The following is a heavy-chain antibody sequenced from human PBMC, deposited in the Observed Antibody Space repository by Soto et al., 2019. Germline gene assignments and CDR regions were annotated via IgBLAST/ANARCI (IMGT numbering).Heavy chain of an antibody. D-gene: IGHD3-9*01. J-gene: IGHJ4*02. CDR3: ARRRGVLRYFDWLLPFDY. CDR1: GCSISSSSYY. CDR2: IYYSGST. V-gene: IGHV4-39*01. Sequence: ASETRSLTCTVSGCSISSSSYYWGWIRQPPGKGLEWIGSIYYSGSTYYNPSLKSRVTISVDTSKNQFSLKLSSVTAADTAVYYCARRRGVLRYFDWLLPFDYWGQGTLVTVSS.